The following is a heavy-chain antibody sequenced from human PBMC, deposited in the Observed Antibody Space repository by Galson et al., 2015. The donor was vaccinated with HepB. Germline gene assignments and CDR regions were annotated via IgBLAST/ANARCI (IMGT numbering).Heavy chain of an antibody. CDR3: ARQPYCSSTSCYGNWFDP. V-gene: IGHV3-53*01. J-gene: IGHJ5*02. CDR2: IYSGGST. CDR1: GFTVSSNY. D-gene: IGHD2-2*01. Sequence: SLRLSCAASGFTVSSNYMSWVRQAPGKGLEWVPVIYSGGSTYYADSVKGRFTISRDNSKNTLYLQMNSLRAEDTAVYYCARQPYCSSTSCYGNWFDPWGQGTLVTVSS.